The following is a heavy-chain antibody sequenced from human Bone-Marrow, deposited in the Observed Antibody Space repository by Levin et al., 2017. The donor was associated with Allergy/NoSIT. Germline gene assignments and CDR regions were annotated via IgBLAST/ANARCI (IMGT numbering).Heavy chain of an antibody. CDR1: GFTFNRFI. Sequence: PGGSLRLSCAASGFTFNRFILYWVRQSPGKGLEWVALISYDGSTEYHAESVKGRFTISRDSSKNTLFLQMNNLTVEDTAVYFCARDIGYEATFYGLDVWGQGTTVTVSS. CDR3: ARDIGYEATFYGLDV. D-gene: IGHD5-12*01. J-gene: IGHJ6*02. V-gene: IGHV3-30*04. CDR2: ISYDGSTE.